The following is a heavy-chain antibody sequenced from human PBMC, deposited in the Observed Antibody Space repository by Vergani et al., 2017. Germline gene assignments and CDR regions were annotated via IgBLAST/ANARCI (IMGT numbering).Heavy chain of an antibody. Sequence: PLPASGPGLVKPSETLSLTCTVSGGSISSYYWSWIRQPPGKGLEWIGYIYYSGSTNYNPSLKSRVTISVDTSKNQFSLKLSSVTAADTAVYYCARSRPCGSCYLDAVDIWGQGTMVTVSS. CDR3: ARSRPCGSCYLDAVDI. V-gene: IGHV4-59*01. CDR2: IYYSGST. CDR1: GGSISSYY. J-gene: IGHJ3*02. D-gene: IGHD2-15*01.